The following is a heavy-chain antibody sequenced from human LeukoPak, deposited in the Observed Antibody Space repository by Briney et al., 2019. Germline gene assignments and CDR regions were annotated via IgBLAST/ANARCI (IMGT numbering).Heavy chain of an antibody. CDR3: ARGGYGGNVIRDYMDV. CDR1: GYTFTGYY. D-gene: IGHD4-23*01. V-gene: IGHV1-2*02. CDR2: INPKSGGT. Sequence: ASVKVSCKASGYTFTGYYMHWVRQAPGQGLEWMGWINPKSGGTNNAQNSQGRVTMTWDTSISTAYMERSRLRSDDTAVYFCARGGYGGNVIRDYMDVWGKGTTVTVSS. J-gene: IGHJ6*03.